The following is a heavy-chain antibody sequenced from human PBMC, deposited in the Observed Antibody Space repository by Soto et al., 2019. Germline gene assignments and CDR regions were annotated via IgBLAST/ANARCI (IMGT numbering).Heavy chain of an antibody. D-gene: IGHD1-26*01. J-gene: IGHJ5*02. CDR3: ARGAEVGNWFDP. CDR2: IWYDGSNK. Sequence: VQLVESGGGLVQPGGSLRLSCAASGFTFSSYWMSWVRQAPGKGLEWVAVIWYDGSNKYYADSVKGRFTISRDNSKNTLYLQMNSLRAEDTAVYYCARGAEVGNWFDPWGQGTLVTVSS. V-gene: IGHV3-33*08. CDR1: GFTFSSYW.